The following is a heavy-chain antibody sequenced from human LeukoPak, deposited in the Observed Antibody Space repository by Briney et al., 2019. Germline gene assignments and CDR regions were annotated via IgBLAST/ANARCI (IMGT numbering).Heavy chain of an antibody. Sequence: QSGGSLRLSCAASGFTFSSYAMSWVRQAPGKGLEWVSAIGDNGGDTKYADSVKGRLTISRDNSKNTLYLQMNSLRVEDTAIYYCGKDWKLDYWGQGTLVTVSS. V-gene: IGHV3-23*01. CDR3: GKDWKLDY. J-gene: IGHJ4*02. CDR1: GFTFSSYA. D-gene: IGHD1-1*01. CDR2: IGDNGGDT.